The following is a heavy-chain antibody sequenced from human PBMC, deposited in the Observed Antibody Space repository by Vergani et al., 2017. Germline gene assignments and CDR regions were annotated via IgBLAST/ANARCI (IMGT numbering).Heavy chain of an antibody. CDR2: IDHTGRP. Sequence: QVQLQQWGGGLLKPSETLSLTCVVNGGSFTSYHWTWIRQSPGEGLEWVGDIDHTGRPAYNPSLMSRLTMSVDKSRNQFSLTLNSVTATHTAIYFCARVNTETYGRLYYYYYMDVWGQGTAVTVS. D-gene: IGHD4-11*01. CDR1: GGSFTSYH. V-gene: IGHV4-34*01. CDR3: ARVNTETYGRLYYYYYMDV. J-gene: IGHJ6*03.